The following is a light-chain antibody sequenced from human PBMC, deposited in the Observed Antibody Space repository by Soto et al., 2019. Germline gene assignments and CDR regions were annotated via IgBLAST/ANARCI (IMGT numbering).Light chain of an antibody. Sequence: QSALTQPPSASGSPGQSVTISCTGTSSDVGRYNYVSWYQQHPGKAPKLLIYEVSRRPSGVPDRFSASKSGRTASLTVSGLQAEDEADYYCSSYAGSTNLLFGGGTKLTVL. CDR2: EVS. CDR3: SSYAGSTNLL. J-gene: IGLJ2*01. V-gene: IGLV2-8*01. CDR1: SSDVGRYNY.